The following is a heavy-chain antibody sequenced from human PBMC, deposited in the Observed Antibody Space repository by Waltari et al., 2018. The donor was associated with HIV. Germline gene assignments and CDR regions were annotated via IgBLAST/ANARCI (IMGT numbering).Heavy chain of an antibody. D-gene: IGHD3-10*01. V-gene: IGHV3-48*03. CDR1: GFTFSSYE. Sequence: EVQVVESGGGLVQPGGSLRLSWEASGFTFSSYEMNWVRQAPGKGLEWVSYISSSGSTIYFADSVKGRFTMSRDNAKNSLYLRMNSLRAEDTAVYYCARAFMIRGTGAFDIWGQGTMVTVSS. J-gene: IGHJ3*02. CDR2: ISSSGSTI. CDR3: ARAFMIRGTGAFDI.